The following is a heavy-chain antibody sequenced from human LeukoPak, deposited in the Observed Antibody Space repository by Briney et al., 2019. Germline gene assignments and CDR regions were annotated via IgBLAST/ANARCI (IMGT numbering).Heavy chain of an antibody. CDR2: IYHSGST. V-gene: IGHV4-38-2*02. CDR3: ARESGTIAARLFDY. J-gene: IGHJ4*02. CDR1: GYSISSGYY. Sequence: SETLSLTCTVSGYSISSGYYWGWIRQPPGKGLEWIGSIYHSGSTYYNPSLKSRVTISVDTSKNQFSLKLSSVTAADTAVYYCARESGTIAARLFDYWGQGTLVTVSS. D-gene: IGHD6-6*01.